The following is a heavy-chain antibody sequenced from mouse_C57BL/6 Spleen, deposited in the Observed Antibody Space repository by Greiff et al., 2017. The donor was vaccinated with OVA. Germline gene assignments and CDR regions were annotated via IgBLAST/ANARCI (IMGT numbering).Heavy chain of an antibody. CDR3: ARATQLRLLDY. J-gene: IGHJ2*01. Sequence: QVQLQQPGAELVRPGSSVKLSCKASGYTFTSYWMHWVKQRPIQGLEWIGNIDPSDSETHYNQKFKDKATLTVDKSSSTAYMQLSSLTSEDSAVYYCARATQLRLLDYWGQGTTLTVSS. CDR1: GYTFTSYW. D-gene: IGHD3-2*02. V-gene: IGHV1-52*01. CDR2: IDPSDSET.